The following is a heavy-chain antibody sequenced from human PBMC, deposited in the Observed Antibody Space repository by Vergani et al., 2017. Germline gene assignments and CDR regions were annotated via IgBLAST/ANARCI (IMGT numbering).Heavy chain of an antibody. D-gene: IGHD3-22*01. J-gene: IGHJ6*02. Sequence: EVQLVESGGGLVQPGGSLRLSCAASGFTFSSYSMNWVRQAPGKGLEWVSYISSSSSTIYYADSVKGRFTISRDNAKNSLYLQMNSLRAEDTAVYYCARDLVDSSGYYGGGYYYYGMDVWGQGTTVTVSS. V-gene: IGHV3-48*01. CDR2: ISSSSSTI. CDR1: GFTFSSYS. CDR3: ARDLVDSSGYYGGGYYYYGMDV.